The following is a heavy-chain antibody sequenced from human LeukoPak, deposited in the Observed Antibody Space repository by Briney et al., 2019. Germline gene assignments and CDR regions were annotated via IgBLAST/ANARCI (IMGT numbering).Heavy chain of an antibody. CDR3: TWMGATMGCYFDY. Sequence: GGSLRLSCAASGFTVSSNYMSWVRQAPGKGLEWVSVTYSGGSTYYADPVKGRFTISRDNSKNTLYLQMNSLRAEDTAVYYCTWMGATMGCYFDYWGQGTLVTVSS. CDR2: TYSGGST. D-gene: IGHD1-26*01. J-gene: IGHJ4*02. V-gene: IGHV3-53*01. CDR1: GFTVSSNY.